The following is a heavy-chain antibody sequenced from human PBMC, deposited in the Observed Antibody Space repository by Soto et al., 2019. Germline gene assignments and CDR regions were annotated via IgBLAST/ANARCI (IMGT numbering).Heavy chain of an antibody. J-gene: IGHJ5*02. CDR1: GGSISSGRYS. Sequence: SETMSVTCTVSGGSISSGRYSWSWIRKPPGKGLEWIGYIYHSGSIYYNPSLKSRVTISVDRSKNQFSLKLSSVTAADTAVYYCARGPPFLPSGQGTLVTVSS. D-gene: IGHD3-3*02. CDR3: ARGPPFLP. V-gene: IGHV4-30-2*01. CDR2: IYHSGSI.